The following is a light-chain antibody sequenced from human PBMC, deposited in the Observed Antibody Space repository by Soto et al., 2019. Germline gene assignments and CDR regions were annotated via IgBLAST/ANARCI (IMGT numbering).Light chain of an antibody. V-gene: IGKV3-11*01. Sequence: EIVLTQSPATLSLSPGNRATLSCRASQSVSGYLAWYQQKPGQAPRLLIYDASNRATDIPARFSGSGSRTDFTLTITSLEPEDFEVYYCQQRSNWPSTFGGGTKVEI. CDR1: QSVSGY. CDR2: DAS. J-gene: IGKJ4*01. CDR3: QQRSNWPST.